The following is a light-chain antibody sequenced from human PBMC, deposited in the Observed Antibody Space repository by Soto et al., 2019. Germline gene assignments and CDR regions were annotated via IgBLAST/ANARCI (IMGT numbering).Light chain of an antibody. CDR2: DVS. V-gene: IGLV2-14*03. CDR1: SSDVGAYNY. CDR3: SLHTSESTYV. Sequence: QSALTQPASVSGSPGQSITISCTGTSSDVGAYNYVFWYQQHPGKAPKLMIFDVSNRPSGVSNRFSGCKSGNTASLTISGLQAEDEADYYSSLHTSESTYVLGAGTKLTVL. J-gene: IGLJ1*01.